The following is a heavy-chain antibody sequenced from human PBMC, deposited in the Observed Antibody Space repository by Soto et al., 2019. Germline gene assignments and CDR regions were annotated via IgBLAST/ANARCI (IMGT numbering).Heavy chain of an antibody. V-gene: IGHV4-34*01. CDR2: INHRGST. CDR3: ARGRYTVAYAFDN. J-gene: IGHJ3*02. D-gene: IGHD4-17*01. Sequence: SETLSLTCAVYVWSFSGYYWSWIRQPPGKGLEWFGEINHRGSTNYNPSLKSRVTISVDTSKNQFSLKLSSVTAADTAVYYCARGRYTVAYAFDNWGQGTMVSVSS. CDR1: VWSFSGYY.